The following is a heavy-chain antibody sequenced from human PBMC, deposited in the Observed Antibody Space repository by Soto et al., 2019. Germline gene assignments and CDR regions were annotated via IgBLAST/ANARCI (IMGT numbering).Heavy chain of an antibody. V-gene: IGHV3-9*01. CDR2: ISWNSAKI. D-gene: IGHD5-12*01. J-gene: IGHJ4*02. Sequence: EVQLVESGGGLVQPGRSLRLSCVASGFTFDDYAMHWVRQPPGKGLEWVSGISWNSAKIGYADSVKGRFTISRDNAKNSLYLQMNSLRAEDTALYYCATDAGATKYYFDYWGQGTLVTVSS. CDR1: GFTFDDYA. CDR3: ATDAGATKYYFDY.